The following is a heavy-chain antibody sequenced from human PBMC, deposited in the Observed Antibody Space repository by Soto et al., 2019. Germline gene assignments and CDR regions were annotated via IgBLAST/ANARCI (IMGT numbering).Heavy chain of an antibody. Sequence: QVQLQESGPGLVKASETLSLTCTVSGASVSSGNHYWAWIRQPPGKGLEWIGYIYYSGTTNYNPSLKSRVTMSVDPSTNQFSLKLTSVTAADTAVYYCASDGRWSYGYPSDFYYGLDVWGLGTTVTVSS. CDR3: ASDGRWSYGYPSDFYYGLDV. V-gene: IGHV4-61*01. CDR2: IYYSGTT. CDR1: GASVSSGNHY. D-gene: IGHD3-16*01. J-gene: IGHJ6*02.